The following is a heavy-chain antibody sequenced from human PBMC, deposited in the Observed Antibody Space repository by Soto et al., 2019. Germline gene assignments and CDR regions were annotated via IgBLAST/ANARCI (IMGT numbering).Heavy chain of an antibody. CDR3: ARVPVFWSGYHADYYYYYMDV. V-gene: IGHV4-39*01. J-gene: IGHJ6*03. CDR2: IYYSGST. D-gene: IGHD3-3*01. Sequence: PSETLSLTCTVSGGSISSSSYYWGWIRQPPGKGLEWIGSIYYSGSTYYNPSLKSRVTISVDTSKNQFSLKLSSVTAADTAVYYCARVPVFWSGYHADYYYYYMDVWGKGTTVTVSS. CDR1: GGSISSSSYY.